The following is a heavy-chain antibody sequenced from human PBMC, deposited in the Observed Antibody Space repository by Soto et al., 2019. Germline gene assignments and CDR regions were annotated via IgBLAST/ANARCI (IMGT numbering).Heavy chain of an antibody. CDR2: FDPEDGET. V-gene: IGHV1-24*01. Sequence: GASVKVSCKVSGYTLTELSMHWVRQAPGKGLEWMGGFDPEDGETIYAQKFQGGVTMTEDASTDTAYMELSSLRSEDTAVYYCATDRQLSKRWIWFDPWGQGTLVTVSS. CDR1: GYTLTELS. D-gene: IGHD6-13*01. J-gene: IGHJ5*02. CDR3: ATDRQLSKRWIWFDP.